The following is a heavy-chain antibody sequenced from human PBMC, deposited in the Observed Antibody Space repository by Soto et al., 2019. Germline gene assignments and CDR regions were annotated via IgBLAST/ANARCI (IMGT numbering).Heavy chain of an antibody. Sequence: QVQLQESGPGLVKPSGTLSLTCAVSGDSITFSNWWSWFRQPPGKGLEWLGEIFHTGSTNYNPSLKSRVTISVDKSHNQFSLKLSSVTAADTAVYYCTRDFKSLQFDYWSQGTLVTVSS. J-gene: IGHJ4*02. D-gene: IGHD1-1*01. CDR1: GDSITFSNW. CDR3: TRDFKSLQFDY. CDR2: IFHTGST. V-gene: IGHV4-4*02.